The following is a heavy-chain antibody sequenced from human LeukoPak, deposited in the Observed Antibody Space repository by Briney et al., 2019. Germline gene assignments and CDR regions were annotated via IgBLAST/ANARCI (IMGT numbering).Heavy chain of an antibody. CDR1: GGSISSYY. J-gene: IGHJ4*02. D-gene: IGHD3-10*01. V-gene: IGHV4-4*07. CDR3: ARSPSLWFGEFHFDY. Sequence: SETLSLTCTVSGGSISSYYWSWIRQPAGKGLEWIGRIYTSGSTNYNPPLKSRVTMSVDTSKNQFSLKLSSVTAADTAVYYCARSPSLWFGEFHFDYWGQGTLVTVSS. CDR2: IYTSGST.